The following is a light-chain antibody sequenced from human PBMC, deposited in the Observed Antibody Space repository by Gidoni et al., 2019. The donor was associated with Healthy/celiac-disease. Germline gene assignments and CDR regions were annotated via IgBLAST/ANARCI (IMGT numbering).Light chain of an antibody. J-gene: IGKJ3*01. CDR1: QSISSW. Sequence: IQMTQSPSTLSASVGDRVTITCRASQSISSWLAWYQQKPGKAPKLLIYKASSLESGVPSRFSGSGSGTEFTFTISSLQPDDFATYYCQQYNSYPRTCGPGTKVDIK. CDR2: KAS. V-gene: IGKV1-5*03. CDR3: QQYNSYPRT.